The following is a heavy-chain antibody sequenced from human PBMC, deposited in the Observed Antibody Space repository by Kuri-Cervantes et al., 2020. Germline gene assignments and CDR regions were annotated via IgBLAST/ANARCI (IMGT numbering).Heavy chain of an antibody. CDR3: AREARDFLWFGPYYFDY. V-gene: IGHV6-1*01. CDR1: GDSVPSNSAA. D-gene: IGHD3-10*01. CDR2: TYYRSKWYN. J-gene: IGHJ4*02. Sequence: LRLSCAISGDSVPSNSAAWNWIRQSPSRGLEWLGRTYYRSKWYNDYAVSVKSRITINPDTSKNQFSLQLNSVTPEDAAVYYCAREARDFLWFGPYYFDYWGQGTLVTVSS.